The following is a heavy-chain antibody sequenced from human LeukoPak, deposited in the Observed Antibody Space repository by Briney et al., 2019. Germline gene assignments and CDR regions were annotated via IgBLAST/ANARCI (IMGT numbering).Heavy chain of an antibody. Sequence: GGSLRLSCAASGFTFSSYSMNWVRQAPGKGLEWVSSISSSSSSYIYYADSVKGRFTISRDNAKNSLYLQMNSLRAEDTAVYYCARAVPAAIRIDAFDIWGQGTMVTVSS. V-gene: IGHV3-21*01. CDR2: ISSSSSSYI. CDR1: GFTFSSYS. D-gene: IGHD2-2*02. CDR3: ARAVPAAIRIDAFDI. J-gene: IGHJ3*02.